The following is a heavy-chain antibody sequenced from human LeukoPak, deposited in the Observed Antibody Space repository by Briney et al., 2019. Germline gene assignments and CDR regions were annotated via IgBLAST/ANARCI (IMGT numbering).Heavy chain of an antibody. D-gene: IGHD6-25*01. CDR3: TRVLTLRSGGYDAFDI. V-gene: IGHV3-13*01. CDR2: IDTAGDT. Sequence: PGGSLRLSCAASGFTFSNYDMHWVRQVIGKGLEWVSAIDTAGDTYYLGSVKGRFTISRENAKNSFSLQMNSLRAGDTAVYYCTRVLTLRSGGYDAFDIWGQGTMVTVSS. J-gene: IGHJ3*02. CDR1: GFTFSNYD.